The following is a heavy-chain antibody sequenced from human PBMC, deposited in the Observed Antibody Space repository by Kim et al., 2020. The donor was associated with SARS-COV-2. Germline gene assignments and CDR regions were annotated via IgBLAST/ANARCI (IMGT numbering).Heavy chain of an antibody. D-gene: IGHD3-9*01. CDR1: GVSITSGYYY. CDR3: ATLRQVKFDP. V-gene: IGHV4-31*03. CDR2: ISYNGIS. J-gene: IGHJ5*02. Sequence: SETLSLTCTVSGVSITSGYYYWSWIRHLPGKGLECIGYISYNGISYYTPYNPSLRSRVTMSGDTSKNQFTLRLSSVTAADTAVYYRATLRQVKFDPWGQGTLVTVSS.